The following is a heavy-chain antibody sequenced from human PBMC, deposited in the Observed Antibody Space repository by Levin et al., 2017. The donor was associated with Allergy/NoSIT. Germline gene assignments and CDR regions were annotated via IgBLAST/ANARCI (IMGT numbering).Heavy chain of an antibody. CDR3: ARVGGGFSDGMDV. CDR2: LWYDGSHK. V-gene: IGHV3-33*01. Sequence: GGSLRLSCAASGFTFSNYGMHWVRQAPGKGLEWVAVLWYDGSHKYYADSVKGRFTISRDNSKNTLYLQMNSLRAEDTAVYFCARVGGGFSDGMDVWGQGTTVTVSS. J-gene: IGHJ6*02. CDR1: GFTFSNYG. D-gene: IGHD3-16*01.